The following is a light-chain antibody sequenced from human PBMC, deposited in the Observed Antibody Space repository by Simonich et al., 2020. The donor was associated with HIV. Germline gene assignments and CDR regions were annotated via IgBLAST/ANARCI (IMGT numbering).Light chain of an antibody. J-gene: IGKJ1*01. CDR2: AAS. CDR3: QQYYSTPPWT. Sequence: DIQMTQSPSSLSASVGDRVTITCRASQGISNSLAWYQHQPGKAPKLLLYAASRLESGVPSRFSGSGSGTDYTLTISSLQPEDFASYYCQQYYSTPPWTFGQGTKVEIK. V-gene: IGKV1-NL1*01. CDR1: QGISNS.